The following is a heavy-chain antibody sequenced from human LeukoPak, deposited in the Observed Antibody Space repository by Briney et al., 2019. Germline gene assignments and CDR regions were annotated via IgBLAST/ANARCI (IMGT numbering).Heavy chain of an antibody. D-gene: IGHD3-3*01. Sequence: PGGSLRLSCAASGFTFSSYWMSWVRQAPGKGLEWVANIKQDGSEKYYVDSVKGRFTISRDNAKNSLYLQMNSLRAEDTAVYYCARDGTYYDFWSGFYWLDYWGQGTLFTVSS. J-gene: IGHJ4*02. CDR2: IKQDGSEK. CDR3: ARDGTYYDFWSGFYWLDY. V-gene: IGHV3-7*01. CDR1: GFTFSSYW.